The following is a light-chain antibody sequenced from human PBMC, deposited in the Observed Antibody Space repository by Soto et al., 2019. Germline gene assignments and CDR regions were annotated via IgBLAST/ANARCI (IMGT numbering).Light chain of an antibody. V-gene: IGKV3-20*01. CDR3: QQYGTSPLT. J-gene: IGKJ4*01. CDR2: GAS. CDR1: QSVHSNS. Sequence: PGESATLSCTASQSVHSNSLAWYQQKPGQAPRLLMFGASGRATGTPPRFSGRGSGTDFTLTISRLEPEDFAVYYCQQYGTSPLTFGGGTKVDI.